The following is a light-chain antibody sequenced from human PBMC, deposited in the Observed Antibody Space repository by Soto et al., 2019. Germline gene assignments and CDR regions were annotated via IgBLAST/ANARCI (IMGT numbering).Light chain of an antibody. V-gene: IGKV3-15*01. CDR1: QSVSSN. CDR3: QQLGT. J-gene: IGKJ4*01. CDR2: GAS. Sequence: EIVMTQSPATLSVSPGERATLSCRASQSVSSNLAWYQQKPGQAPRLLIYGASTRATGIPARFSGSGSGTEFTLTISSLQSEDFAVYYCQQLGTFGGGTKVEIK.